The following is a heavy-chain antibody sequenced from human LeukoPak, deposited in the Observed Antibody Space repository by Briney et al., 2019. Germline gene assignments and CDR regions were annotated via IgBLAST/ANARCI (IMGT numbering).Heavy chain of an antibody. CDR3: ARDDVLGDLFTDWYFNL. Sequence: PGGSLRLSCAASGFTFSSYGMHWVRQAPGKGLEHVSAIGGSTYYANSVKGRFTISRDNSKNTLYLQMGSLRTEDMAVYYCARDDVLGDLFTDWYFNLWGRGTLVTVSS. J-gene: IGHJ2*01. CDR2: IGGST. CDR1: GFTFSSYG. D-gene: IGHD3-10*01. V-gene: IGHV3-64*01.